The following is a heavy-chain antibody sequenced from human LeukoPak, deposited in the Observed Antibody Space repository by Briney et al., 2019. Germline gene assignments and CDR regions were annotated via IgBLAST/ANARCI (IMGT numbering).Heavy chain of an antibody. CDR3: ARDLREGGAYYTNGVCEPDY. V-gene: IGHV1-46*01. Sequence: ASVKVSCKASGYTFTSHYMHWVRQAPGQGLEWMGIINPSGGSTSYAQKLQGRVTMTRDPSTSTVYMELSSLRSEDTAVYYCARDLREGGAYYTNGVCEPDYWGQGTLVTVSS. CDR1: GYTFTSHY. CDR2: INPSGGST. D-gene: IGHD2-8*01. J-gene: IGHJ4*02.